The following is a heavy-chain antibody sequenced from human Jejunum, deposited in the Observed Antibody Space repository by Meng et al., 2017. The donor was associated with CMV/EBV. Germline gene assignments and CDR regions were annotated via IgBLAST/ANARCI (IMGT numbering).Heavy chain of an antibody. CDR3: ARDLDGTYSDY. CDR1: GFTFRDYY. V-gene: IGHV3-11*05. D-gene: IGHD1-1*01. J-gene: IGHJ4*02. CDR2: ISTIGTYT. Sequence: QGQLVESGGGLVKPGGSLRLSCAASGFTFRDYYMAWVRQAPGKGLEWICHISTIGTYTKYADSVGGRFTISRDNAKNSLSLQMNSLRAEDTAVYYCARDLDGTYSDYWGQGTLVTVSS.